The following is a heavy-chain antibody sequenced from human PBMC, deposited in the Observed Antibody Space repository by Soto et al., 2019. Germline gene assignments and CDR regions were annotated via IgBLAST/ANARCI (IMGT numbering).Heavy chain of an antibody. Sequence: TGGSLRLSCAASGFTFSSYGMHWVRQAPGKGLEWVAVISYDGSNKYYADSVKGRFTISRDNSKNTLYLQMNSLRAEDTAVYYCAKVLEYDAFDIWGQGTMVTVSS. CDR3: AKVLEYDAFDI. V-gene: IGHV3-30*18. D-gene: IGHD6-6*01. CDR2: ISYDGSNK. CDR1: GFTFSSYG. J-gene: IGHJ3*02.